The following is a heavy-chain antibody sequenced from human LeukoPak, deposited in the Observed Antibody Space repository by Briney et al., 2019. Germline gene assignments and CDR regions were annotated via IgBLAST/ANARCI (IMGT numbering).Heavy chain of an antibody. Sequence: GGSLRLSCAASGFTFSSYAMSWVRQAPGKGLEWVSAISGSGGSTYYADSVKGRFTISRDNSKNTLNLQMNSLRAEDTAVYYCAKCTSSSWYLPPFDYWGQGTLVTVSS. CDR1: GFTFSSYA. CDR2: ISGSGGST. CDR3: AKCTSSSWYLPPFDY. J-gene: IGHJ4*02. V-gene: IGHV3-23*01. D-gene: IGHD6-13*01.